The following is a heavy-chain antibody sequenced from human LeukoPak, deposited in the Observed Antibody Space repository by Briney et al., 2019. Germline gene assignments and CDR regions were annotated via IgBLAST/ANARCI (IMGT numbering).Heavy chain of an antibody. J-gene: IGHJ2*01. CDR3: ARGPEIDYGDPTRGDWYFDL. V-gene: IGHV4-34*01. CDR1: GGSFSGYY. Sequence: SETLSLTCAVYGGSFSGYYWSWIRQPPGKGLEWIGEINHSGSTNYNPSLKSRVTISVDTSKNQFSLKLSSVTAADTAVYYCARGPEIDYGDPTRGDWYFDLWGRGTPVTVSS. CDR2: INHSGST. D-gene: IGHD4-17*01.